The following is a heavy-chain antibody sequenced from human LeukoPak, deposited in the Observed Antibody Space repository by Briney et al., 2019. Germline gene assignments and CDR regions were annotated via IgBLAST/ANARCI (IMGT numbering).Heavy chain of an antibody. V-gene: IGHV3-23*01. D-gene: IGHD2-15*01. Sequence: GGSLRLSCAASGFTLSSYAMSWVRQGPGKGLEWVSAISVSGNTYHADSVKGRFTISRDSSKNTLYLQMNSLRAGDAAVYYCAKAPETTCSGAYCYPFAYWSQGTLVTVSS. J-gene: IGHJ4*02. CDR2: ISVSGNT. CDR1: GFTLSSYA. CDR3: AKAPETTCSGAYCYPFAY.